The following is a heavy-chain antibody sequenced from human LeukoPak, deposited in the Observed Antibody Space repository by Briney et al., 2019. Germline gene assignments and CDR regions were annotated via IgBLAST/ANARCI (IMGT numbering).Heavy chain of an antibody. Sequence: GGSLRLSCAASGFTFSSYAMSWVRQAPGKGLEWVSAISGSGGSTYYADSVKGRFTISRDNSKNTLYLQMNSLRAEDTAVYCCAKAMYDILTGYPYNWFDPWGQGTLVTVSS. CDR1: GFTFSSYA. D-gene: IGHD3-9*01. V-gene: IGHV3-23*01. CDR2: ISGSGGST. J-gene: IGHJ5*02. CDR3: AKAMYDILTGYPYNWFDP.